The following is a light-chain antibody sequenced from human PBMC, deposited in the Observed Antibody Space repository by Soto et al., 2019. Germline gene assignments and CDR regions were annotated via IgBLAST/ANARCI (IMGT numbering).Light chain of an antibody. V-gene: IGLV2-14*01. CDR3: ISYTSRSTYVV. CDR2: EVS. Sequence: QSALTQPASVSGSPGQSITISCTGTSSDVGGYNYVSWYQHHPVKAPKLIIYEVSNRPSGVSDRFSGSRSGNTASLTISGLQAEDESDYYCISYTSRSTYVVFGGGTKLTVL. J-gene: IGLJ2*01. CDR1: SSDVGGYNY.